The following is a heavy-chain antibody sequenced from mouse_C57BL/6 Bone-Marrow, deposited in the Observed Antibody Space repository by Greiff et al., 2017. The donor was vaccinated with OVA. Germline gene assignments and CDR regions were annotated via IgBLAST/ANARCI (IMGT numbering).Heavy chain of an antibody. D-gene: IGHD2-4*01. J-gene: IGHJ1*03. V-gene: IGHV5-2*01. CDR2: INSDGGST. CDR3: ARGRLRRGDWYFDF. Sequence: DVHLVESGGGLVQPGESLKLSCESNEYEFPSHDMSWVRKTPEKRLELVAAINSDGGSTYYPDTMERRFIISRDNTKKTLYLQMSSLRSEDTALYYCARGRLRRGDWYFDFWGTGTTVTVSS. CDR1: EYEFPSHD.